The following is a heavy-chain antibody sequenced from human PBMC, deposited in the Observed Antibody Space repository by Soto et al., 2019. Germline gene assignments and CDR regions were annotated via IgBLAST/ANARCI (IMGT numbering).Heavy chain of an antibody. CDR3: ARDIVVVPAAEKEHYYYYYGMDV. D-gene: IGHD2-2*01. V-gene: IGHV4-31*03. CDR2: IYYSGST. Sequence: TLSLTCTVSGGSISSGGYYWSWIRQHPGKGLEWIGYIYYSGSTYYNPSLKSRVTISVDTSKNQFSLKLSSVTAADTAVYYCARDIVVVPAAEKEHYYYYYGMDVWGQGTTVTVSS. J-gene: IGHJ6*02. CDR1: GGSISSGGYY.